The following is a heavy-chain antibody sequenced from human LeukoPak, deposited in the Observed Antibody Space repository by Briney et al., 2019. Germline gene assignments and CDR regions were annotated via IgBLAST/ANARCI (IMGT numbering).Heavy chain of an antibody. CDR1: GGSISSSNW. CDR3: ARLRQQQLMRDWNANYYYYYMDV. CDR2: IYHSGST. D-gene: IGHD6-13*01. Sequence: SETLSLTCAVSGGSISSSNWWSWVRQPPGKGLEWIGEIYHSGSTNYNPSLKSRVTISVDKSKNQFSLKLSSVTAADTAVYYCARLRQQQLMRDWNANYYYYYMDVWGKGTTVTISS. V-gene: IGHV4-4*02. J-gene: IGHJ6*03.